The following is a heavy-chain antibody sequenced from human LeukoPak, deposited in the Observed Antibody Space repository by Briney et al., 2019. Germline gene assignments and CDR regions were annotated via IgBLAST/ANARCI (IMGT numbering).Heavy chain of an antibody. CDR2: ISSSGSTI. Sequence: PGGSLRLSCAASGFTFSSYEMNWVRQAPGKGLEWVSYISSSGSTIYYADSVKGRFTISRDNSKNTLYLQMNSLRAEDTAVYYCAKVPYGDPHGAYFDYWGQGTLVTVSS. D-gene: IGHD4-17*01. J-gene: IGHJ4*02. V-gene: IGHV3-48*03. CDR1: GFTFSSYE. CDR3: AKVPYGDPHGAYFDY.